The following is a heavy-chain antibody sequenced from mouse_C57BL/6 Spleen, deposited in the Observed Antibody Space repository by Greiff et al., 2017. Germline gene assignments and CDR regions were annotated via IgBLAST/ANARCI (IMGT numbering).Heavy chain of an antibody. D-gene: IGHD2-1*01. CDR3: ARRNIGNPPLDY. V-gene: IGHV1-69*01. CDR2: IDPSDSYT. CDR1: GYTFTSYW. J-gene: IGHJ2*01. Sequence: VQLQQPGAELVMPGASVKLSCKASGYTFTSYWMHWVKQRPGQGLEWIGEIDPSDSYTNYNQKFKGKSTLTVDKSSSTAYMHLSSLTSEDSAVYYCARRNIGNPPLDYWGQGTTLTVSS.